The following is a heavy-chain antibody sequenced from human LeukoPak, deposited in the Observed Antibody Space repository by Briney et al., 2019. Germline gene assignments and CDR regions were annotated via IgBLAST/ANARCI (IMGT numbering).Heavy chain of an antibody. J-gene: IGHJ4*02. Sequence: GGSLRLSFAASGFTFSSYAMSWVRQAPGKGLEWVSAISGSGGSTYYADSVKGRFTISRDNSKNTLYLQMNSLRAEDTAVYYCASTLITGTTGPYYFDYWGQGTLVTVSS. CDR1: GFTFSSYA. CDR3: ASTLITGTTGPYYFDY. V-gene: IGHV3-23*01. D-gene: IGHD1-20*01. CDR2: ISGSGGST.